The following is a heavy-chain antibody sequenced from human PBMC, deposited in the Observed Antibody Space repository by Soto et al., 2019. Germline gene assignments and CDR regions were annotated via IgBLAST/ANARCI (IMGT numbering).Heavy chain of an antibody. J-gene: IGHJ6*02. D-gene: IGHD6-13*01. CDR3: TTDRVGTSNLYYYYGMDV. V-gene: IGHV3-15*01. CDR1: GFTFSNAW. Sequence: EVQLVESGGGLVKPGGSLRLSCAASGFTFSNAWMSWVRQAPGKGLEWVGRIKSKTDGGTTDYAAPVKGRFTISRDDSKNTLYLQMNSLKTEDTAVYYCTTDRVGTSNLYYYYGMDVWGQGTTVTVSS. CDR2: IKSKTDGGTT.